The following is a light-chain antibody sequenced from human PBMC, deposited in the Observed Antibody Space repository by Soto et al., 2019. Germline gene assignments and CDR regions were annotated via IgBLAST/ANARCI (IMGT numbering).Light chain of an antibody. Sequence: QSVLTQPASVSGSPGQSIAISCTGTSSDVGGYNYVSWYQQHPGKAPKLLLSEVSNRPSGASDRFSGSKSGNTASLTISGLQTQDEADYYCSSFTSAYTFVFGTGTKVTV. CDR3: SSFTSAYTFV. J-gene: IGLJ1*01. V-gene: IGLV2-14*01. CDR2: EVS. CDR1: SSDVGGYNY.